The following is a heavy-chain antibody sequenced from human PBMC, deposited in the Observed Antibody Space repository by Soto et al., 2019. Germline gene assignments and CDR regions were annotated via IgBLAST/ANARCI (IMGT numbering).Heavy chain of an antibody. CDR1: GFTFTRYS. CDR2: ISGSST. V-gene: IGHV3-21*04. Sequence: PGGSLRLSCAASGFTFTRYSMNWVRQAPGKGLEWVSSISGSSTYYADSVKGRFTISRDNSKDTLYLQMYSLRAEDTAVYYCARAPRTYDFPYYFDNWGQGALVTVSS. D-gene: IGHD3-3*01. J-gene: IGHJ4*02. CDR3: ARAPRTYDFPYYFDN.